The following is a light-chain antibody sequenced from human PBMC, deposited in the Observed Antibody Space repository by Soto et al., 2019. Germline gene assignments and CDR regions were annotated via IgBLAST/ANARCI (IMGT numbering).Light chain of an antibody. Sequence: DIQMTQSPSSLSASVGDRVTITCRASQSINTYLHWYRQKLGKAPQIRSDDASNLETTVPTRFSGIESGTELCLTISRLHPEDIATYYCPEYDTVPCYFGPGT. CDR1: QSINTY. CDR2: DAS. V-gene: IGKV1-33*01. CDR3: PEYDTVPCY. J-gene: IGKJ3*01.